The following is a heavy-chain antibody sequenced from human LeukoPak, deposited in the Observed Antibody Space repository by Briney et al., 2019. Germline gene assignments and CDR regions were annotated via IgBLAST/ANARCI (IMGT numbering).Heavy chain of an antibody. CDR3: ARGRSLYFDY. CDR2: IYTNVIT. J-gene: IGHJ4*02. CDR1: GGSISGYC. Sequence: SETLSLTCIVSGGSISGYCWNWIRQPAGKGLEWIGRIYTNVITNYNPSLKSRVTMSVDTSKNQFSLMLSSVTAADTAVYYCARGRSLYFDYWGQGTLVTVSS. V-gene: IGHV4-4*07.